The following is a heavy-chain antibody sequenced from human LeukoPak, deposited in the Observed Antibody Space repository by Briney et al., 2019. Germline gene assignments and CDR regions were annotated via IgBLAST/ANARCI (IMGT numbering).Heavy chain of an antibody. V-gene: IGHV3-21*01. CDR3: ARVAGSRDAFDI. Sequence: GGSLRLSCAASGFTFSSYSMNWVRQAPGKGLEWVSSISSSSSYIYYADSVKGRFTISRDNAKNSLYLQVNSLRAEDTAVYYCARVAGSRDAFDIWGQGTMVTVSS. J-gene: IGHJ3*02. D-gene: IGHD6-13*01. CDR2: ISSSSSYI. CDR1: GFTFSSYS.